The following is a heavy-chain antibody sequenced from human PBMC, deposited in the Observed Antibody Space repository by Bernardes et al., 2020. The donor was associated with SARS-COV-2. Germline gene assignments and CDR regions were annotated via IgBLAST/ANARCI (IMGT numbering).Heavy chain of an antibody. CDR2: ISAYNGNT. Sequence: APVKVSCKASGYTFTSYGISWVRQAPGQGLEWMGWISAYNGNTNYAQKLQGRVTMTTDTSTSTAYMELRSLRSDDTAVYYCARAKSGDYIWGSYRYYDAFDIWGQGTMVTVSS. D-gene: IGHD3-16*02. CDR1: GYTFTSYG. V-gene: IGHV1-18*01. CDR3: ARAKSGDYIWGSYRYYDAFDI. J-gene: IGHJ3*02.